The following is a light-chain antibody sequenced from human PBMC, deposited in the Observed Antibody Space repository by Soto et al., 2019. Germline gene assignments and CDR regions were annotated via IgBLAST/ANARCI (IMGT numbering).Light chain of an antibody. CDR3: LQHHTYPFT. J-gene: IGKJ2*01. CDR1: QVIGNN. Sequence: DIQMTQSPSSLSASVGDRVTLTCRASQVIGNNLGWYQQKPGKAPKRLIYAAYTLEGGVPSRFSGSGSATEFTLTISSLQPEDFATYYCLQHHTYPFTFGQGTKVEI. CDR2: AAY. V-gene: IGKV1-17*01.